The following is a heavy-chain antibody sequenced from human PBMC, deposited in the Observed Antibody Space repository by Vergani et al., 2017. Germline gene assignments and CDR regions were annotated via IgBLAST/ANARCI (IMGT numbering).Heavy chain of an antibody. V-gene: IGHV5-51*01. D-gene: IGHD2-15*01. CDR1: GYSFTSYW. CDR2: IYPGDSDT. J-gene: IGHJ3*02. CDR3: AGLLGYCSGGSCYSGGHDAFDI. Sequence: EVQLVQSGAEVKKPGESLKISCKGSGYSFTSYWIGWVRQMPGKGLEWMGIIYPGDSDTRYSPSFQGQVTISADKSISPAYLQWSSLKASDTAMYYCAGLLGYCSGGSCYSGGHDAFDIWGQGTMVTVSS.